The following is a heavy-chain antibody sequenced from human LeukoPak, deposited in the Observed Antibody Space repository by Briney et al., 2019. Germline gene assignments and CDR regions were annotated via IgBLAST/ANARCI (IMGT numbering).Heavy chain of an antibody. CDR1: GFTLSSYA. D-gene: IGHD5-18*01. CDR3: ARGHAAMGEF. Sequence: PGGSLRLSCAASGFTLSSYAMSWVRQAPGKGLEWVSVIHNDDNTYDAESVRGRFTISRDSSRNTLYLQMSSLRVEDTAVYYCARGHAAMGEFWGQGTLVTVSS. V-gene: IGHV3-66*01. J-gene: IGHJ4*02. CDR2: IHNDDNT.